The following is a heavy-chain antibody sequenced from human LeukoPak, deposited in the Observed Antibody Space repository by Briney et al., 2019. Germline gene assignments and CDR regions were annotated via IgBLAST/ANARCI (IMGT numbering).Heavy chain of an antibody. V-gene: IGHV3-74*01. CDR3: AREDRGRYSTLTY. CDR2: INTDGSST. Sequence: PGGSLRLSCAASGFTFSSYWMHWVRQAPGKGLVWVSRINTDGSSTSYADSVKGRFTISRDNAKNTLYLQMNSLRAEDTAVYYCAREDRGRYSTLTYWGQGTLVTVSS. CDR1: GFTFSSYW. J-gene: IGHJ4*02. D-gene: IGHD1-26*01.